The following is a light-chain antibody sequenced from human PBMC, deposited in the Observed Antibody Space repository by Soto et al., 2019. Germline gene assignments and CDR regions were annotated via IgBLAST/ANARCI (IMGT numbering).Light chain of an antibody. Sequence: DIPMTQSPSTLSASVGDRVTITCRASQSISSWLAWYQQKPGKAPKLLIYDASSLEGGVPSRFSGSGSGTEFTLTISSLQPDDFANYYCQQYNSYFTFGPGTKVDIK. CDR3: QQYNSYFT. J-gene: IGKJ3*01. V-gene: IGKV1-5*01. CDR2: DAS. CDR1: QSISSW.